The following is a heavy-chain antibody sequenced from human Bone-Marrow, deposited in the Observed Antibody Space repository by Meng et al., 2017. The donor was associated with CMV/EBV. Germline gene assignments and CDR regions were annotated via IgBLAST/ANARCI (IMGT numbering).Heavy chain of an antibody. CDR2: INPNSGGT. CDR3: ARQLFKYSSSSHSFGY. D-gene: IGHD6-6*01. CDR1: GYTFTGYY. J-gene: IGHJ4*02. V-gene: IGHV1-2*02. Sequence: ASVKVSCKASGYTFTGYYMHWVRQAPGQGLEWMGWINPNSGGTNYAQKFQGRVTLTRDTSISTAYMELSRLRSDDTAVYYCARQLFKYSSSSHSFGYWGKGTLVTVSS.